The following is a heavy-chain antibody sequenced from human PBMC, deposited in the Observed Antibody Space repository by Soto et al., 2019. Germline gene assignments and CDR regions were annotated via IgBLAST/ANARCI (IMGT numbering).Heavy chain of an antibody. V-gene: IGHV1-69*13. D-gene: IGHD6-19*01. CDR2: IIPIFGTA. CDR3: ASPLSSGWSYYGMDV. CDR1: GGTFSSYA. J-gene: IGHJ6*02. Sequence: GASVKVSCKASGGTFSSYAISWVRQAPGQGLEWMGGIIPIFGTANYAQKFEGRVTITADEATSTAYMELSSLRSEDTAVYYGASPLSSGWSYYGMDVWGQGTPVTVSS.